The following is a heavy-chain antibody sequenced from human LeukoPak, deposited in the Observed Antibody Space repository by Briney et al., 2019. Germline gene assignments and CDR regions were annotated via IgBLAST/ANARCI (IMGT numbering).Heavy chain of an antibody. CDR1: GYTFTSYG. V-gene: IGHV1-18*01. J-gene: IGHJ6*03. Sequence: GASVKVSCKASGYTFTSYGITWVRQAPGQGLEWMGWISAYNGNTNYAQKLQGRVTMTTDTSTSTAYMELRSLRSDDTAVYYCARGDGAAADYSYYYMDVWGKGTTVTVSS. CDR3: ARGDGAAADYSYYYMDV. CDR2: ISAYNGNT. D-gene: IGHD6-13*01.